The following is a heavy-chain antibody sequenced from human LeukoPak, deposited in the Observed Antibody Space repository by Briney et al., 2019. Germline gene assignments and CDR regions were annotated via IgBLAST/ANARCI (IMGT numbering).Heavy chain of an antibody. V-gene: IGHV3-48*02. J-gene: IGHJ6*02. Sequence: GGSLRLSCAASGFTFSSYWMSWVRQAPGKGLEWVSYISSSSSTIYYADSVKGRFTISRDNAKNSLYLQMNSLRDEDTAVYYCARDYDYDSSGYNYYYYGMDVWGQGTTVTVSS. CDR2: ISSSSSTI. CDR1: GFTFSSYW. D-gene: IGHD3-22*01. CDR3: ARDYDYDSSGYNYYYYGMDV.